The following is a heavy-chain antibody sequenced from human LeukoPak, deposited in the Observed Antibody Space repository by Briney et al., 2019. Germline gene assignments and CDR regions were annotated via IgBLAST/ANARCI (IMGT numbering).Heavy chain of an antibody. D-gene: IGHD4-17*01. Sequence: GGSLRLSCAASGFIFRNHWMSWVRQVPGRALEWVAHIKQDGNEKHYVDSVEGRFTLSRDASKTSLYLQMNSLRVDASAVYYCARGPNYGDRVDYFDYWGQGTLVTVSS. CDR1: GFIFRNHW. J-gene: IGHJ4*02. CDR2: IKQDGNEK. CDR3: ARGPNYGDRVDYFDY. V-gene: IGHV3-7*01.